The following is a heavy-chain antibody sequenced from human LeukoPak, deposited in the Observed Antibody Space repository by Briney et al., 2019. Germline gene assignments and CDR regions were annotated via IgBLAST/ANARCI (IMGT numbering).Heavy chain of an antibody. CDR2: IYSGGST. Sequence: GGSLRLSCAASGFTVSSNYMSWVRQAPGKGLEWVSVIYSGGSTYYADSVKGRFTISRDNAKNSLYLQLNSLRAEDTAVYYCAREIRNSNPPYFDYWGQGTLVTVSS. CDR3: AREIRNSNPPYFDY. CDR1: GFTVSSNY. D-gene: IGHD2/OR15-2a*01. V-gene: IGHV3-66*01. J-gene: IGHJ4*02.